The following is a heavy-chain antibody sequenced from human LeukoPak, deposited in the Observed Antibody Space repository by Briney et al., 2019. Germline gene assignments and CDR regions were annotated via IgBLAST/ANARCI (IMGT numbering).Heavy chain of an antibody. CDR3: AKQLGYCSNGSCYFPY. D-gene: IGHD2-15*01. J-gene: IGHJ4*02. CDR2: ISNNGGYT. V-gene: IGHV3-23*01. CDR1: GFTFSSSA. Sequence: GGSLRLSCAASGFTFSSSAMSWVRQAPGKGLEWVSAISNNGGYTYYADSVQGRFTISRDNSKRTLCLQMYSLRAEDTAVYYCAKQLGYCSNGSCYFPYWGQGTLVTVSS.